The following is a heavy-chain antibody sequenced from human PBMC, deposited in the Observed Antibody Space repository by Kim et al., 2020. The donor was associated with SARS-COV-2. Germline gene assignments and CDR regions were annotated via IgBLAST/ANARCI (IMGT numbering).Heavy chain of an antibody. Sequence: SETLSLTCTVSGGSISSSSYYWGWIRQPPGKGLEWIGSIYYSGSTYYNPSLKSRVTISVDTSKNQFSLKLSSVTAADTAVYYCARTRTTVPKGDFLYWGQGTLVTVSS. CDR2: IYYSGST. CDR3: ARTRTTVPKGDFLY. V-gene: IGHV4-39*07. J-gene: IGHJ4*02. CDR1: GGSISSSSYY. D-gene: IGHD4-17*01.